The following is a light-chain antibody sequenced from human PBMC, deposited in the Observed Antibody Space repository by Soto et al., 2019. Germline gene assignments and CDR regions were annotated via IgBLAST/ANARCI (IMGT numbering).Light chain of an antibody. J-gene: IGKJ1*01. Sequence: EIVMTQSPATLSVSPGERATLSCRASQSVSSNLAWYQQKPGQAPRLLIYGASTRATGIPARFSGSGSGTESTLICGILQSGDFAVYSCQQYNNWPRTFGQGTKVAI. V-gene: IGKV3D-15*01. CDR1: QSVSSN. CDR3: QQYNNWPRT. CDR2: GAS.